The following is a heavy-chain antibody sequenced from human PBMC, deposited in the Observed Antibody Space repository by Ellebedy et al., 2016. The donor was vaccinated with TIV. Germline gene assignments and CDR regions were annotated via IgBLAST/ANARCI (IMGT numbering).Heavy chain of an antibody. V-gene: IGHV4-39*01. CDR1: GGSISSSSYY. J-gene: IGHJ4*02. D-gene: IGHD3-10*01. CDR2: IYYSGST. CDR3: ARLWFGENNVDY. Sequence: SETLSLTXAVSGGSISSSSYYWGWIRQPPGKGLEWIGSIYYSGSTYYNPSLKSRVTISVDTSKNQFSLKLSSVTAADTAVYYCARLWFGENNVDYWGQGTLVTVSS.